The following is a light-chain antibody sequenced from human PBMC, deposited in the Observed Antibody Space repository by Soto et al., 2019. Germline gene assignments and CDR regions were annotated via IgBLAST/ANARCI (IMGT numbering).Light chain of an antibody. CDR2: DAS. Sequence: EIVLTQSPGTQSLSPGERATLSCRASQSVSSSYLAWYQQKPGQAPRLLIYDASNRATGIPARFSGSGSGTDFTLTISSLEPEDFAVYYCQQRSNWPPITFGQGTRLEIK. V-gene: IGKV3-11*01. CDR3: QQRSNWPPIT. J-gene: IGKJ5*01. CDR1: QSVSSSY.